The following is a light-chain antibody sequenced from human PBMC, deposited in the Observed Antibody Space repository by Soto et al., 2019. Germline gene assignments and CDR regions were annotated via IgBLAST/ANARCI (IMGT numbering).Light chain of an antibody. CDR3: QQRSKWPT. V-gene: IGKV3-11*01. CDR1: QSVSSY. Sequence: ETVLTQSIATLSLSAGESATLSGRASQSVSSYLAWYQQKPGQAPRLLIYDASNRATGIPARFSGSGSGTDFTLTISSLEPEDFAVYYCQQRSKWPTFGGGTKVDIK. CDR2: DAS. J-gene: IGKJ4*01.